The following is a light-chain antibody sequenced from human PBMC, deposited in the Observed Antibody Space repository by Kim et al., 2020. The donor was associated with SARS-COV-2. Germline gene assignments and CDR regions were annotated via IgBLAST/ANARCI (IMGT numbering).Light chain of an antibody. Sequence: GQSVTISCTGTSSDVGGYNYVSWYQQHPGKAPKLMIYDVSNRPSGVPDRFSGSKSGNTASLTISGLQAEDEADYYCCSYAGSYTLVFGGGTQLTVL. CDR1: SSDVGGYNY. J-gene: IGLJ2*01. CDR2: DVS. CDR3: CSYAGSYTLV. V-gene: IGLV2-11*01.